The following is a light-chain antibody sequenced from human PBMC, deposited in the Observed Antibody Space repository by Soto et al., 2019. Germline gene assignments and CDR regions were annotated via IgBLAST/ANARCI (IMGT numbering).Light chain of an antibody. CDR3: QTWGTGIQV. CDR2: LNSDGSY. Sequence: QSVLTQSPSASASLGASVDLTCTLSSGHSSYAIAWHQQQPEKGPRYLMKLNSDGSYTKGDGIPDRFSGASSGAERYLTISSLQSEYEADYYCQTWGTGIQVFGGGTKVTVL. V-gene: IGLV4-69*01. J-gene: IGLJ2*01. CDR1: SGHSSYA.